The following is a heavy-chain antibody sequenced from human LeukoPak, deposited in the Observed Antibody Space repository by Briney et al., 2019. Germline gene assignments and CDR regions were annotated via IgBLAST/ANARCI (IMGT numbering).Heavy chain of an antibody. CDR3: ARTSGYDFGTDFDY. CDR1: GYPFTGYY. D-gene: IGHD5-12*01. Sequence: ASVKLSCKASGYPFTGYYLHWVRQAPGQGLEWMGWINPDSGGTDYEQKFQGRVTMTRDTSISTAYMELSRLRSDDTAVYYCARTSGYDFGTDFDYWGQGTLVTVSS. V-gene: IGHV1-2*02. J-gene: IGHJ4*02. CDR2: INPDSGGT.